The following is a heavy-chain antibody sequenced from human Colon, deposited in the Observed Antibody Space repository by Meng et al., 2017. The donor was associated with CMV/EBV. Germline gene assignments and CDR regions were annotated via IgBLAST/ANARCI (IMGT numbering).Heavy chain of an antibody. CDR2: ITHTSDT. D-gene: IGHD6-13*01. CDR3: ARGWPPEY. J-gene: IGHJ1*01. V-gene: IGHV3-21*06. Sequence: GGSLRLSCSTSGFTFSSYSLNWVRQAPGKGLEWVSSITHTSDTYYADSLKGRFTLSRDNAQNSVYLQMDSLTAEDTAIYYCARGWPPEYWGQGTLVTVSS. CDR1: GFTFSSYS.